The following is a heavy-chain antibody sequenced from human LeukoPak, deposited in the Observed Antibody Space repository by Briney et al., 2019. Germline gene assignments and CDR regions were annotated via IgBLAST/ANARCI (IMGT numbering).Heavy chain of an antibody. CDR3: ARGLTPRTYYDFWSGYYGPYYFDY. J-gene: IGHJ4*02. V-gene: IGHV4-59*01. Sequence: PSETLSLTCSVSDDSITMYYWTWIRQPPGKGLEWIGYVDHTGSTNFNPSLNGRVSISRDTTKNLFSLRLRSVTAADTAVYFCARGLTPRTYYDFWSGYYGPYYFDYWGQGTLVTVSS. CDR1: DDSITMYY. D-gene: IGHD3-3*01. CDR2: VDHTGST.